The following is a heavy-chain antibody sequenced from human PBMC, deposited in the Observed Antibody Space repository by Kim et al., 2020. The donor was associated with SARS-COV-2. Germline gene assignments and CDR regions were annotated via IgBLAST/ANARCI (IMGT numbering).Heavy chain of an antibody. V-gene: IGHV3-21*01. CDR1: EFTFSSFA. Sequence: GGSLRLSCAASEFTFSSFAMNWVRQAPGKGLEWVSSISSSSSYIYYADSVKGRFTISRDNAKNSLYLQMSSLRAEDTAVYYCARAPAVAVAGAWYPGGMDVWGQGTTVTVSS. CDR2: ISSSSSYI. D-gene: IGHD6-19*01. J-gene: IGHJ6*02. CDR3: ARAPAVAVAGAWYPGGMDV.